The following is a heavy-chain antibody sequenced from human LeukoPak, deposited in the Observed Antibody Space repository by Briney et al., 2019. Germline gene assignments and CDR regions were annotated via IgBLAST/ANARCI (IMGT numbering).Heavy chain of an antibody. CDR1: GFSVSTKY. Sequence: TGGSLRLSCAASGFSVSTKYMNWVRQAPGKGLEWVPILYSGSDTYYANSVKGRFTISRDSSKNILFLQMNDLRAEDTAVYYCARVGDHFHWYLDLWGRGTLVTVSS. CDR3: ARVGDHFHWYLDL. J-gene: IGHJ2*01. D-gene: IGHD3-10*01. V-gene: IGHV3-53*01. CDR2: LYSGSDT.